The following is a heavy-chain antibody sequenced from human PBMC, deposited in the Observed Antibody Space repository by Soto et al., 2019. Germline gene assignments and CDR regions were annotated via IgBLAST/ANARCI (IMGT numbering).Heavy chain of an antibody. V-gene: IGHV1-69*01. CDR3: ARSGEAYYDVLTGYYKGSWFDP. CDR1: GGSFSYYA. Sequence: QVQLVQSGAEVRRTGSSVKVSCKASGGSFSYYAFSWVRQGPGQGLEWMGGIILLFGTTKYAQTFQGRVTITADESTKIVYMELSSLRSEDTAVYYCARSGEAYYDVLTGYYKGSWFDPWGQGTLVTVSS. D-gene: IGHD3-9*01. J-gene: IGHJ5*02. CDR2: IILLFGTT.